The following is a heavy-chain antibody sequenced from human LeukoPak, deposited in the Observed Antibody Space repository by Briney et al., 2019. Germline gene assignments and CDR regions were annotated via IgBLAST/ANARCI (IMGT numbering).Heavy chain of an antibody. Sequence: GGPLRLSCAASGFTFSSYWMSWVRQAPGKGLEWVANIKQDGSEKYYVDSVKGRFTISRDNAKNSPYLQMNSLRAEDTAVYYCARDLTAAGTGGDYWGQGTLVTVSS. CDR3: ARDLTAAGTGGDY. D-gene: IGHD6-13*01. J-gene: IGHJ4*02. CDR2: IKQDGSEK. V-gene: IGHV3-7*03. CDR1: GFTFSSYW.